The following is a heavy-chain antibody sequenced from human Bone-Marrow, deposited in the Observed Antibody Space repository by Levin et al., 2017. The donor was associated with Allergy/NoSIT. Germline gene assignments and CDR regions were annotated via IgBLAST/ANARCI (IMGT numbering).Heavy chain of an antibody. CDR3: ARGTRIDYFDY. D-gene: IGHD2-15*01. CDR1: GFSFRSYW. J-gene: IGHJ4*02. Sequence: PGGSLRLSCAASGFSFRSYWTHWVRQAPGKGLVWVSRINSDGSSTSYADSVKGRFTISRDNAKNTLYLQMNSLRGEDTAVYYCARGTRIDYFDYWGQGTLVTVSS. CDR2: INSDGSST. V-gene: IGHV3-74*01.